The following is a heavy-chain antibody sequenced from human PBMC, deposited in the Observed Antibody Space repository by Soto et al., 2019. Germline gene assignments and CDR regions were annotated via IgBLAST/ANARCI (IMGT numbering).Heavy chain of an antibody. D-gene: IGHD4-17*01. CDR2: IYYSGST. J-gene: IGHJ3*02. CDR3: ARTLRDDAFDI. V-gene: IGHV4-59*01. CDR1: GGSISSYY. Sequence: PSETLSLTCTVSGGSISSYYWSWIRQPPGKGLEWIGYIYYSGSTNYNPSLKSRVTISVDTSKNQFSLKLSSVTAADTAVYYCARTLRDDAFDIWGQGTMVTVSS.